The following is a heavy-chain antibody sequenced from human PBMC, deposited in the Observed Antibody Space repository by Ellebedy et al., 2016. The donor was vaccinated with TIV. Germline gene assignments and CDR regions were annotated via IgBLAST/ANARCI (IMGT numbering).Heavy chain of an antibody. J-gene: IGHJ4*02. CDR2: IYYSGST. CDR3: ARQRKGYYSYYFDP. V-gene: IGHV4-59*02. Sequence: MPGGSLRLSCTVSGGSVNGHYWSWLRQPPGKGLECIGYIYYSGSTNYNPSLKSRLPILVATSKNQFSLKLSSVTAADTAVYYCARQRKGYYSYYFDPWGQGTLVTVSS. D-gene: IGHD3-22*01. CDR1: GGSVNGHY.